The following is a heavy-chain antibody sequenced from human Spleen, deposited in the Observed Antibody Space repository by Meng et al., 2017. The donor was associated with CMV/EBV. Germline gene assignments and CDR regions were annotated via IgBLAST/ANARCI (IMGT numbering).Heavy chain of an antibody. CDR1: GFTFSSYT. V-gene: IGHV3-48*04. CDR3: ARDGGDEAFDI. J-gene: IGHJ3*02. Sequence: GGSLRLSCAASGFTFSSYTMNWVRQAPGKGLEWVSYISASGSAKHYAASLRGRFTVSRDNAKNSLYLQMNSLRAEDTAVYYCARDGGDEAFDIWGQGTMVTVSS. CDR2: ISASGSAK. D-gene: IGHD2-21*02.